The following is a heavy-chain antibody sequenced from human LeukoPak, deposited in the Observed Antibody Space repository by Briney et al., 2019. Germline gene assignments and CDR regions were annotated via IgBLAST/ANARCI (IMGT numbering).Heavy chain of an antibody. J-gene: IGHJ4*02. CDR2: IWYDGSNK. CDR1: GFTFSSYG. D-gene: IGHD3-22*01. V-gene: IGHV3-33*01. Sequence: GGSLRLSCAASGFTFSSYGMHWVRQAPGKGLEWVAVIWYDGSNKYYADSVKGRFTISRDNSKNTLYLQMNSLRAEDTAVYYCARDLTMIVVARNSLFDYWGQGTLVTVSS. CDR3: ARDLTMIVVARNSLFDY.